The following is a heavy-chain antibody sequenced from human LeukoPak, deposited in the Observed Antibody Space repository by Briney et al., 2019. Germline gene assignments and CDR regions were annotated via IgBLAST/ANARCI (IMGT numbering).Heavy chain of an antibody. V-gene: IGHV1-18*01. CDR3: ATASYGSGSFDY. CDR1: GYTFTSYG. D-gene: IGHD3-10*01. Sequence: ASVKVSCKASGYTFTSYGISWVRQAPGQGLEWMGWISTYNGNTNYAQKLQGRVTMTTDTSTSTAYMELRSLRSDDTAVYYCATASYGSGSFDYWGQGTLVTVSS. J-gene: IGHJ4*02. CDR2: ISTYNGNT.